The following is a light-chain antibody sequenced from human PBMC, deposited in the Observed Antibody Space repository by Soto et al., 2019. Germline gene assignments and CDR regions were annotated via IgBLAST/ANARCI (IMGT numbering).Light chain of an antibody. V-gene: IGLV1-40*01. CDR1: SSNIGALYD. CDR3: QSYDGSLSGSV. CDR2: GNI. J-gene: IGLJ1*01. Sequence: QSVLTQPPSVSGAPGQRVTISCPGSSSNIGALYDVHWYKQLPGAAPKLIIYGNINRPSGVPDRFSGSKSGTSASLAISGLRAEDEADYYCQSYDGSLSGSVFGTGTKVTVL.